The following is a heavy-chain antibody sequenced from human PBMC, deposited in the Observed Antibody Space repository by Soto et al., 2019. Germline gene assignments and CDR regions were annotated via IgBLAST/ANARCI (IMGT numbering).Heavy chain of an antibody. J-gene: IGHJ3*02. CDR2: INPNSGGT. V-gene: IGHV1-2*04. CDR1: GYTFTGYY. D-gene: IGHD3-3*01. CDR3: ATVYYCWRGHRGSPCAFDI. Sequence: ASVKVSCKAFGYTFTGYYMHWVRQAPGQGLEWMGWINPNSGGTNYAQKFQGWVTMTRDTSISTAYMELSRRRSDDTAVYYCATVYYCWRGHRGSPCAFDIWGQGTMVTVSS.